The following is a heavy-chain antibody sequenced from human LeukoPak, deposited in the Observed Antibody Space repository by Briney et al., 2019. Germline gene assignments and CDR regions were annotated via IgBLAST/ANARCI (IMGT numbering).Heavy chain of an antibody. J-gene: IGHJ4*02. CDR2: IKYDGSEK. CDR3: AKKNYCDG. CDR1: GFNFGNYG. V-gene: IGHV3-7*01. Sequence: GGSLRLSCTASGFNFGNYGMSWVRQAPGKGLEWVASIKYDGSEKKYVDSVEGRFTISRDNAKNSLYLQMNSLRAEDTAVYYCAKKNYCDGWGQGTLVTVSS.